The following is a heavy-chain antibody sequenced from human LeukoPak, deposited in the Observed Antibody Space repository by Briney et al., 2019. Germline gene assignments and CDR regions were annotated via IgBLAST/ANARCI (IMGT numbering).Heavy chain of an antibody. CDR1: GGSISSSSYY. Sequence: SETLSPTCTVSGGSISSSSYYWGWIRQPPGKGLEWIGSIYYSGSTYYNPSLKSRVTISMDTSNNQLSLNLSSVNAADTAVYYCARGGSTTTYHYFYYMDVWGKGTTVTVSS. CDR3: ARGGSTTTYHYFYYMDV. D-gene: IGHD2/OR15-2a*01. V-gene: IGHV4-39*07. J-gene: IGHJ6*03. CDR2: IYYSGST.